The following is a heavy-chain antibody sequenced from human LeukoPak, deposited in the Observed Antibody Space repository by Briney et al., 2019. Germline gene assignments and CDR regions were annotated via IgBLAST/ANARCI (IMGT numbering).Heavy chain of an antibody. CDR2: ISYSGST. D-gene: IGHD1-26*01. Sequence: SETLSLTCIVSGGSISSYYWSWIRQPPGKGLEWIGYISYSGSTNYNPSLKGRVTISVDTSKNHFSLKLTSLTAADTAVYYCARTSYYWYFDLWGRGTLVSVSS. V-gene: IGHV4-59*08. CDR1: GGSISSYY. CDR3: ARTSYYWYFDL. J-gene: IGHJ2*01.